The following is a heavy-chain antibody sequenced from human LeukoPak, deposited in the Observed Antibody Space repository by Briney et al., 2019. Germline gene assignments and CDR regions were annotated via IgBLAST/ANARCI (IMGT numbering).Heavy chain of an antibody. CDR2: ISAYNGNT. V-gene: IGHV1-18*01. Sequence: ASVKVSCKASGYTFTSYGISWVRQAPGQGLEWMGWISAYNGNTNYAQKLQGRVTMTTDTSTSTEYMELRSLRSDETAVYDCERSPPSSSWYDWYFDFWGRGTLVTVSS. J-gene: IGHJ2*01. D-gene: IGHD6-13*01. CDR3: ERSPPSSSWYDWYFDF. CDR1: GYTFTSYG.